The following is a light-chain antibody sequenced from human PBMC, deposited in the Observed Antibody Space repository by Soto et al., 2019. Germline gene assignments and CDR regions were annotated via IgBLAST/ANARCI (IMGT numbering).Light chain of an antibody. CDR3: NSYTSSSTLPYV. CDR1: SSDVGGYNY. V-gene: IGLV2-14*01. CDR2: DVS. J-gene: IGLJ1*01. Sequence: QSALTQPASVSGSPGQSITVSCNGTSSDVGGYNYVSWYQQHPGKAPKVMIYDVSKRPSGVSNRFSGSKSGNTASLTISGLQAEDEADYYCNSYTSSSTLPYVFGTGTKVTVL.